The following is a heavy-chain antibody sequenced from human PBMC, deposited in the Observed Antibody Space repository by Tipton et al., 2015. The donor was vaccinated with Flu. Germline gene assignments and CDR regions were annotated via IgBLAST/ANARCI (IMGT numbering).Heavy chain of an antibody. CDR1: GYSFTSYW. CDR2: IYPGDSDT. Sequence: QLVQSGAEVKKPGESLKISCKGSGYSFTSYWIGWVRQMPGKGLEWMGIIYPGDSDTRYSPSFQGQVTISADKSISTAYLQWSSLKASGPAMYYCARQHYDFWSVYYKSGWYFDLWGRGPLVTVSS. J-gene: IGHJ2*01. CDR3: ARQHYDFWSVYYKSGWYFDL. D-gene: IGHD3-3*01. V-gene: IGHV5-51*01.